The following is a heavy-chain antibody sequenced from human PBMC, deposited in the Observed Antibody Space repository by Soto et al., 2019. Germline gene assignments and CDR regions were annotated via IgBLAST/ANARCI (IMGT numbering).Heavy chain of an antibody. CDR1: GGSLSSSSYY. D-gene: IGHD6-19*01. V-gene: IGHV4-39*01. CDR2: IYYSGST. J-gene: IGHJ4*02. Sequence: PSQSLSLTWPLSGGSLSSSSYYWGWIRQPPGKGLEWIGSIYYSGSTYYNPSLKSRVTISVDTSKNQFSLKLSSVTAADTAVYYCARLRIAVAGFDYWGQGTLVTVSS. CDR3: ARLRIAVAGFDY.